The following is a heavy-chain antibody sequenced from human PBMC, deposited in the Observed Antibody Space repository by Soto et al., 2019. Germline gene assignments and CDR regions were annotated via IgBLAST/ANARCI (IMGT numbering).Heavy chain of an antibody. D-gene: IGHD6-13*01. V-gene: IGHV1-18*01. CDR1: GYTFTSYG. CDR3: AREVGSSWYLSGDAFDI. Sequence: QVQLVQSGAEVKKPGASVKVSCKASGYTFTSYGISWVRQAPGQGLEWMGWISAYNGNTNYAQKLQGRVTMTTDTSTSTAYRELRSLRSDDTAVYYCAREVGSSWYLSGDAFDIWGQGTMVTVSS. CDR2: ISAYNGNT. J-gene: IGHJ3*02.